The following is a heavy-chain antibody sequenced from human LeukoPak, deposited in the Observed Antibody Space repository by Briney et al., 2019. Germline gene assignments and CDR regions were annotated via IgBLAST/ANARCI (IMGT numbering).Heavy chain of an antibody. J-gene: IGHJ4*02. CDR1: GEYISSYY. V-gene: IGHV4-4*07. CDR2: VHISGTT. CDR3: ATYTNRLHY. Sequence: TSETLSLTCTVAGEYISSYYWSWIRQSAENGLEWIGRVHISGTTHYNPSLQGRVTMSVDTSKNQFSLNLNSVTAADTAVYYCATYTNRLHYWGQGTLVTVSS. D-gene: IGHD2-8*01.